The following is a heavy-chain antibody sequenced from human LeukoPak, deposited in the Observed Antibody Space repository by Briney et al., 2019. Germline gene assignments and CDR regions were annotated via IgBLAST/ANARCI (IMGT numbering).Heavy chain of an antibody. CDR2: IKSKTDGGTT. CDR3: TTDDGIPRDY. V-gene: IGHV3-15*01. J-gene: IGHJ4*02. Sequence: GSLRLSCAASGFTFSNAWMSWVRQAPGKGLEWGGRIKSKTDGGTTDYAAHVKGRFTISRDDSKNTLYLQMNSLKTEDTAVYYCTTDDGIPRDYWGQGTLVTVSS. CDR1: GFTFSNAW. D-gene: IGHD1-14*01.